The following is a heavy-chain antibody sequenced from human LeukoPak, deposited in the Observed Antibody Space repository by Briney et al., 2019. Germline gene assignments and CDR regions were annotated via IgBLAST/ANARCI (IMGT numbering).Heavy chain of an antibody. CDR3: ARDTVLNYFDY. D-gene: IGHD4-17*01. CDR2: IYYTGNT. CDR1: GGSISSSSYY. V-gene: IGHV4-39*02. Sequence: PSETLSLTCTVSGGSISSSSYYWGWIRQPPGKGLEWIGNIYYTGNTYYNPSPKSRVTISVDTSKNQFSLELSSVPAADTAVYYCARDTVLNYFDYWGQGTLVTVSS. J-gene: IGHJ4*02.